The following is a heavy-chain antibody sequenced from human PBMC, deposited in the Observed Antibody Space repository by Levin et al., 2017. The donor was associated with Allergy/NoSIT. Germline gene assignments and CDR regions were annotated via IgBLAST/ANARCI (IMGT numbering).Heavy chain of an antibody. J-gene: IGHJ5*02. D-gene: IGHD3-16*01. Sequence: GASVKVSCKASGYTFTSYDINWVRQATGQGLEWVGWMNPNSGDTGYAQKFQGRVTMTMNTSITTAYMELSSLRSEDTAVYYCSRTCYYDRIDVNWFDPWGQGTLVTVSS. CDR3: SRTCYYDRIDVNWFDP. V-gene: IGHV1-8*01. CDR1: GYTFTSYD. CDR2: MNPNSGDT.